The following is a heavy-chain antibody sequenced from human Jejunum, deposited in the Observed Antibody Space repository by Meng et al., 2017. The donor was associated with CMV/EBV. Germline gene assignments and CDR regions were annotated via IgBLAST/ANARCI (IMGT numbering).Heavy chain of an antibody. J-gene: IGHJ4*03. D-gene: IGHD6-6*01. CDR1: EIPASNNN. V-gene: IGHV3-66*01. CDR3: ARGAGSSSSRRYLDY. CDR2: IYSGGST. Sequence: VRVGACGGVLDPRGGVLDPSVVATEIPASNNNMSWGPRASGKGVEWVWVIYSGGSTYYGDSVKDRFTISRDTSKNTVYLQMDSLRAEDTAVYYCARGAGSSSSRRYLDYWGQGTLVTVSS.